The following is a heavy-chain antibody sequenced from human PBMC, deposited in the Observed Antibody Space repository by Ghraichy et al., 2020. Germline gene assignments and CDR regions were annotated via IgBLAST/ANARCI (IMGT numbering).Heavy chain of an antibody. V-gene: IGHV3-21*01. Sequence: SCAASGFTFSSYSMNWVRQAPGKGLEWVSSISSSSSYIYYADSVKGRFTISRDNAKNSLYLQMNSLRAEDTAVYYCARARVEMATITDYWGQGTLVTVSS. J-gene: IGHJ4*02. CDR1: GFTFSSYS. D-gene: IGHD5-24*01. CDR2: ISSSSSYI. CDR3: ARARVEMATITDY.